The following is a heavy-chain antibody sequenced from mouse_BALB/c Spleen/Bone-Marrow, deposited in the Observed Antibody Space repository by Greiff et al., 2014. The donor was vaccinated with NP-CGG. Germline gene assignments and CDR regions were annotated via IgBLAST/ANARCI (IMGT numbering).Heavy chain of an antibody. CDR2: IDPANGNT. CDR3: ARWEYYAMDY. V-gene: IGHV14-3*02. Sequence: VQLQQSGAELVKPGTSVKLSCTASGFNIKDTYMHWVKQRPEQGLEWIGRIDPANGNTKYDPKFQGKATITADTSSNTAYLQLSSLTSEDTAVYYCARWEYYAMDYWGQGTSVTVSS. J-gene: IGHJ4*01. D-gene: IGHD4-1*01. CDR1: GFNIKDTY.